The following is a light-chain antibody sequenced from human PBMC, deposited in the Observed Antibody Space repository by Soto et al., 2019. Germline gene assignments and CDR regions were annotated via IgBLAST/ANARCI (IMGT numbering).Light chain of an antibody. CDR1: QSISSW. J-gene: IGKJ4*01. CDR2: AAS. Sequence: DIQMTQSPSTLSASVGDRVTITCRASQSISSWLAWYQQKPGKAPKLLIYAASGLASGVPSRFSGSGSGTDFTLTISSLEPEDFAVYYCQQRSNWPALTFGGGTKVEIK. V-gene: IGKV1-5*03. CDR3: QQRSNWPALT.